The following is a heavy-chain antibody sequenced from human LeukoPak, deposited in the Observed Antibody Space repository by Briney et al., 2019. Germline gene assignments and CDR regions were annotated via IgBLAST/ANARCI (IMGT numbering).Heavy chain of an antibody. CDR2: IYTSGST. CDR3: ASQRKTGDRIPFDF. D-gene: IGHD2-21*01. V-gene: IGHV4-61*02. CDR1: GGSISSGSYY. J-gene: IGHJ4*02. Sequence: SETLSLTCTVSGGSISSGSYYWSWIRQPAGKGLEWIGRIYTSGSTHYNPSLKSRVTISVDTSKNQFSLKLLSVTAADTAVYYCASQRKTGDRIPFDFWGQGTLVTVSS.